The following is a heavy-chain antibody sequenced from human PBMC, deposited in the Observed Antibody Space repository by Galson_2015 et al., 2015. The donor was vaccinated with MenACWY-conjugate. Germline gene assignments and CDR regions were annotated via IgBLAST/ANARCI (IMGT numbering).Heavy chain of an antibody. Sequence: SLRLSCAASGFAFSNYNLHWVRQAPGKGLEYVAAIRGSGDGTYCADSVKGRFTISRDNSKNTLSLHMSSLRTEDTAVYYCVVNSYGSWGQGTLVTVSS. CDR2: IRGSGDGT. V-gene: IGHV3-64D*06. CDR1: GFAFSNYN. CDR3: VVNSYGS. J-gene: IGHJ4*02. D-gene: IGHD2/OR15-2a*01.